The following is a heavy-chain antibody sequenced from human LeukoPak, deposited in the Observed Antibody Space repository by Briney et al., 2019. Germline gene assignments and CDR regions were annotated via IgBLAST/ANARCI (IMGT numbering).Heavy chain of an antibody. V-gene: IGHV4-34*01. CDR3: ARGLGRYYYDSSGFYYYSYMDV. Sequence: SETLSLTCAVYGGSFSGYYWSWIRQPPGKGLEWIGEINHSGSTNYNPSLKSRVTISVDTSKNQFSLKLSSVTAADMAVYYCARGLGRYYYDSSGFYYYSYMDVWSKGTTVIVSS. CDR2: INHSGST. J-gene: IGHJ6*03. D-gene: IGHD3-22*01. CDR1: GGSFSGYY.